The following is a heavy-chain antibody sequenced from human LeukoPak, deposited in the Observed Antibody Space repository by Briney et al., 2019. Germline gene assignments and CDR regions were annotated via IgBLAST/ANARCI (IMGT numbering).Heavy chain of an antibody. CDR2: INHSGST. V-gene: IGHV4-34*01. Sequence: PSETLSLTCAVYGGSFSGYYWSWIRQPPGKGLEWIGEINHSGSTNYNPSLKSRVTISVDTSKNQFSLKLSSVTAADTAVYYCALGYYFDSSGTEEKYWGQGTLVTVSS. CDR3: ALGYYFDSSGTEEKY. J-gene: IGHJ4*02. CDR1: GGSFSGYY. D-gene: IGHD3-22*01.